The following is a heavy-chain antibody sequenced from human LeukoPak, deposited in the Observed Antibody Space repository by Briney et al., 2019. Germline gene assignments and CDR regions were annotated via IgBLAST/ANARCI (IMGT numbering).Heavy chain of an antibody. Sequence: GGSLRLSCAASGYTFSHYSVNWVRQAPGKGLEWVSSISSTSDYTYYADSVKGRFTISRDNTKSSLYLQMNSLRAEDTAVYYCVSGNDPDSTWENYRLDAFDIWGQGTTVIVSS. CDR3: VSGNDPDSTWENYRLDAFDI. D-gene: IGHD3-16*02. V-gene: IGHV3-21*04. CDR1: GYTFSHYS. CDR2: ISSTSDYT. J-gene: IGHJ3*02.